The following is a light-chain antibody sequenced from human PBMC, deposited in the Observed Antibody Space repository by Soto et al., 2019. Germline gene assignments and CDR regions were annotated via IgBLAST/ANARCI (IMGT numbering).Light chain of an antibody. CDR3: HHFDSYPNT. Sequence: IHLTQSPSSLSASVGDRVTITCRASQGISLSLTWYQQRPGKAPKLLIYDASTLAGEVPSRFSGSGSGTDFTLTISSLPPEDFETYYCHHFDSYPNTFGQGTRLEL. V-gene: IGKV1-13*02. J-gene: IGKJ5*01. CDR2: DAS. CDR1: QGISLS.